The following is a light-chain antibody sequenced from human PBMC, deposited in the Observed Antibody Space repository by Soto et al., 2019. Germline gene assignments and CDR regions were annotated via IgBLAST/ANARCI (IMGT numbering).Light chain of an antibody. CDR1: SGSIATNY. Sequence: NFMLTQPHSVSESPGKTVIISCTGSSGSIATNYVQWYQQRPGSAPTTVIYEDYQRPSGVPDRFSGSIDSSSNSASLTISGLKTEDEADYYCQSYENNNWVFGGGTKLTVL. V-gene: IGLV6-57*02. CDR2: EDY. J-gene: IGLJ3*02. CDR3: QSYENNNWV.